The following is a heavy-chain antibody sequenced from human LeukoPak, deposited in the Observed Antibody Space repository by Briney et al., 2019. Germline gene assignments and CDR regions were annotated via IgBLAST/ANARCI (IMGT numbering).Heavy chain of an antibody. CDR3: ARGGGSGSREFDY. D-gene: IGHD1-26*01. Sequence: SETLSLTCTVSGGSISSGGYYWSWIRQHPGKGLEWIGYIYYSGSTYYNPSLKSRVTISVDTSKNQFSLKLSSVTAADTAVYYWARGGGSGSREFDYWGQGTLVTVSS. J-gene: IGHJ4*02. CDR2: IYYSGST. V-gene: IGHV4-31*03. CDR1: GGSISSGGYY.